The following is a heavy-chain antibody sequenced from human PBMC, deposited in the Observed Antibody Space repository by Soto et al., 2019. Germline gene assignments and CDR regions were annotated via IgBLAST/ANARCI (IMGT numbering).Heavy chain of an antibody. Sequence: GGSLRLFCAASGFTFTSYWMDWVRQAPGKGLEWVANINQDGSEKHYVDSVKGRFTISRDNAKNSLYLQMSSLTAEDSALYYCSTSLDYWGQGTLVTVSS. CDR2: INQDGSEK. CDR1: GFTFTSYW. J-gene: IGHJ4*02. V-gene: IGHV3-7*01. CDR3: STSLDY.